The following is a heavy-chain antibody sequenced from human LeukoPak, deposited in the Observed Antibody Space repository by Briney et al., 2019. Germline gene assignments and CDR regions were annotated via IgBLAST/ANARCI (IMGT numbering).Heavy chain of an antibody. D-gene: IGHD5-12*01. CDR3: AREGLYFDY. CDR2: IYYSGST. CDR1: GGSISSYY. V-gene: IGHV4-59*01. J-gene: IGHJ4*02. Sequence: SETLSLTCTVSGGSISSYYWSWIRQPPGKGLEWIGYIYYSGSTNYNPSLKSRVTISVDTSKNQFSLKLSSVTAADTAVYYCAREGLYFDYWGQGTLVTVSS.